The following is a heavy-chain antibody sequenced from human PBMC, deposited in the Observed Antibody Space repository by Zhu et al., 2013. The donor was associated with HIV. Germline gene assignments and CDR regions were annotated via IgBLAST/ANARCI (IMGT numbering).Heavy chain of an antibody. CDR2: INPNSGGT. V-gene: IGHV1-2*02. Sequence: QVQLVQSGAEVKKPGASVKVSCKASGYTFTSYGISWVRQAPGQGLEWMGWINPNSGGTNYAQKFQGRVTMTRDTSISTAYMELSRLRSDDTAVYYCAREPDNHTPNVDIVATSLWGQGTLGHRLL. D-gene: IGHD5-12*01. CDR1: GYTFTSYG. J-gene: IGHJ4*02. CDR3: AREPDNHTPNVDIVATSL.